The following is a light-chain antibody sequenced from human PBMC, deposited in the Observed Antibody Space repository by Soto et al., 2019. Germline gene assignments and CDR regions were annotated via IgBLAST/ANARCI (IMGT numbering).Light chain of an antibody. Sequence: EIVLTQSPGTLSLSPGERATLSCRASQSITNNYLSWYQQRPGHAPRLLIYLASNRAVGIPDRFSGSGSGADFTLTINRLEPEDFAVYHCQQYGSSPWTFGEGTKVDIK. CDR2: LAS. CDR1: QSITNNY. J-gene: IGKJ1*01. V-gene: IGKV3-20*01. CDR3: QQYGSSPWT.